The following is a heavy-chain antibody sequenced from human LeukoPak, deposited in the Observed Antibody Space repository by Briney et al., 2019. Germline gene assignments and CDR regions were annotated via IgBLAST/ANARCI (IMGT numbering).Heavy chain of an antibody. J-gene: IGHJ4*02. Sequence: SETLSLTCTVSGGSISSSSYYWGWIRQPPGKGLEWIGSIYYSGSTYYNPSLKSRVTISVDTSKNQFSLKLSSVTAADTAVYYCARTCSSTSCFDYWGQGTLVTVSS. D-gene: IGHD2-2*01. CDR3: ARTCSSTSCFDY. CDR2: IYYSGST. V-gene: IGHV4-39*01. CDR1: GGSISSSSYY.